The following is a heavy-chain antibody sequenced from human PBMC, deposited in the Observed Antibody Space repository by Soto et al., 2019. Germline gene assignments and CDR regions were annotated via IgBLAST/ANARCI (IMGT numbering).Heavy chain of an antibody. Sequence: SETLSLTCTVSGASINTVPYYWGWIRQSPGKGLEWIGSVYYSGFTYYNPSLKSRVTISLDTSKNQFSLEVSSATAADTALYYCATTFDSSGYYHNFGMDVWGQGTTVTVSS. D-gene: IGHD3-22*01. J-gene: IGHJ6*02. V-gene: IGHV4-39*01. CDR1: GASINTVPYY. CDR2: VYYSGFT. CDR3: ATTFDSSGYYHNFGMDV.